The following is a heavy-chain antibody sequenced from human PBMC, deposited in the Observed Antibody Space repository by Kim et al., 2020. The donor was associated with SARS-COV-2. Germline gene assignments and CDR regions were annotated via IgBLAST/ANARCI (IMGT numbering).Heavy chain of an antibody. Sequence: GGSLRLSCSASGFTFSSYAMHWVRQAPGKGLEYVSAISSNGGSTYYADSVKGRFTISRDNSKNTLYLQMSSLRAEDTAVYYCVKGRLYYYDSSGYYYAYYYYYGMDVWGQGTTVTVSS. CDR2: ISSNGGST. CDR1: GFTFSSYA. D-gene: IGHD3-22*01. V-gene: IGHV3-64D*09. CDR3: VKGRLYYYDSSGYYYAYYYYYGMDV. J-gene: IGHJ6*02.